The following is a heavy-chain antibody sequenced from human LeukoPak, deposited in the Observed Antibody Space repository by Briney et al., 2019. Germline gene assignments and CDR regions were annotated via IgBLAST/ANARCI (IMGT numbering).Heavy chain of an antibody. CDR3: VREGSGSTHYMDV. J-gene: IGHJ6*03. CDR2: ITGSSNSI. V-gene: IGHV3-21*01. Sequence: GGSLRLSCATSGFTFSNHDMNWVRQAPGKGLEWVSSITGSSNSIDFADSVKGRFAVSRDNAKNSLFLQMDSLRVEDTAVYYCVREGSGSTHYMDVWGKGTTVIVSS. CDR1: GFTFSNHD. D-gene: IGHD3-10*01.